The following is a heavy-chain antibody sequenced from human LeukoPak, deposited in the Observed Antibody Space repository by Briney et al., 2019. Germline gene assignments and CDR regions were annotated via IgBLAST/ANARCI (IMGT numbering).Heavy chain of an antibody. J-gene: IGHJ4*02. V-gene: IGHV3-74*01. D-gene: IGHD2-21*01. CDR3: AKQVIPPSIPAVKTALYYFDY. Sequence: GGSLRLSCTASGFTFSSYWMHWVRQAPGKGLVWVSRINSDGGSTNYADSVKGRFTISRDNSKNTLYLQMNSLRADDTALYFCAKQVIPPSIPAVKTALYYFDYWGQGTLVTVSS. CDR2: INSDGGST. CDR1: GFTFSSYW.